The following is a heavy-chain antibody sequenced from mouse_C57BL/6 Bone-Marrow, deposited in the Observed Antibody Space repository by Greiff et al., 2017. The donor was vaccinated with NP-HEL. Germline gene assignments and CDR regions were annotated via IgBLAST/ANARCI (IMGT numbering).Heavy chain of an antibody. CDR1: GYTFTSYW. D-gene: IGHD1-1*02. J-gene: IGHJ4*01. CDR2: IYPGSGST. V-gene: IGHV1-55*01. Sequence: VQLQQPGAELVKPGASVKMSCKASGYTFTSYWITWVKQRPGQGLEWIGDIYPGSGSTNYNEKFKSKATLTVDTSSSTAYMQLISLTSEDAAVYYCARYGLYAMDYWGQGTSVTVSS. CDR3: ARYGLYAMDY.